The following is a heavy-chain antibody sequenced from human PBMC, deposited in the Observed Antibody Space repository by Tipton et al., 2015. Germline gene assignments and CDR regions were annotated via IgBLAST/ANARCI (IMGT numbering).Heavy chain of an antibody. J-gene: IGHJ4*02. CDR2: IYYSGST. V-gene: IGHV4-39*07. D-gene: IGHD2-15*01. CDR1: GGSISSSRSY. Sequence: TLSLTCTFSGGSISSSRSYWGWIRQPPGKGLEWIGSIYYSGSTYYNPSLKSRATISLERSKNQFSLNLTSVTAADTAVYFCAREGKECGGGSCISFDYWGQGTRVTVSS. CDR3: AREGKECGGGSCISFDY.